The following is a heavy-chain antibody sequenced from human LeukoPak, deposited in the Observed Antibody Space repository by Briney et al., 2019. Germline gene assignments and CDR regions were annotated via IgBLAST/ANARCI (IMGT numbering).Heavy chain of an antibody. CDR2: IFYSGST. V-gene: IGHV4-39*01. D-gene: IGHD4-17*01. Sequence: SETLSLTCTVSSGSISTSNYYWGWVRQPPGKALEWIGNIFYSGSTYYSPSLKSRVTISLDTSRNQFSLKLSSVTAADTAVYYCARTYGVYYYYYMDVWGKGTTVTISS. CDR3: ARTYGVYYYYYMDV. CDR1: SGSISTSNYY. J-gene: IGHJ6*03.